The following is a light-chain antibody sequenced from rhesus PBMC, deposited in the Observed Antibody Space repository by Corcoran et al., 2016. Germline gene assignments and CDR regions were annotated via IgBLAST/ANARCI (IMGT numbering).Light chain of an antibody. Sequence: EIVMTQSPATLSLSPGETATLSCRARESVGSYQAWYQQKPGQAPKLLVRSAEVMATGIPDRFSGSGSRTDFTLTISSPEPEDVGVYHCQQFNDWLYSFGQGTKVEIK. CDR2: SAE. CDR1: ESVGSY. V-gene: IGKV3-40*01. CDR3: QQFNDWLYS. J-gene: IGKJ2*01.